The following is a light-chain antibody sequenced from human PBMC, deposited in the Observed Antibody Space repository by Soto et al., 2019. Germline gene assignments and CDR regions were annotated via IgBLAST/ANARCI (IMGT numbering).Light chain of an antibody. V-gene: IGKV1-9*01. CDR1: QGISSY. CDR2: AAS. J-gene: IGKJ5*01. CDR3: QQVNSFPST. Sequence: IQLTQSPSSLSAFVGDRVTITCRASQGISSYLAWYQQKPGKAPKLLIYAASTLQTGVPSRFSGGGSGTDFTLTLSSLQPDDFATYYCQQVNSFPSTFGQGARLEIK.